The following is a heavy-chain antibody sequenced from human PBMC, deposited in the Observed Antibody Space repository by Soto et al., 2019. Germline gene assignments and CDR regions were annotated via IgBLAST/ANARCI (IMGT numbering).Heavy chain of an antibody. CDR2: IYYSGST. CDR1: GGSISSYY. D-gene: IGHD3-10*01. CDR3: ARATGDYYGSGSYLNYYYGMDV. Sequence: DTLSLTCTVSGGSISSYYWSWIRQPPGKGLEWIGYIYYSGSTNYNPSLKSRVTISVDTSKNQFSLKLSSVTAADTAVYYCARATGDYYGSGSYLNYYYGMDVWGQGTTVTVSS. V-gene: IGHV4-59*01. J-gene: IGHJ6*02.